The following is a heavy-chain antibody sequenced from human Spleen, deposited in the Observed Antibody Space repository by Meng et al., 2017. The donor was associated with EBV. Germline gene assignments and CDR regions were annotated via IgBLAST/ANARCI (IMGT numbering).Heavy chain of an antibody. Sequence: QGELQGSGPGLVKPSGTLSLTCAVSGGSISSSNWWSWVRQTPGKGLEWIGEIYHSGSTSYNPSLESRVTISVDKSKNQIFLKLRSVTAADTAVYYCAQRERWGLDPWGQGTLVTVSS. D-gene: IGHD3-16*01. CDR2: IYHSGST. CDR3: AQRERWGLDP. V-gene: IGHV4-4*02. J-gene: IGHJ5*02. CDR1: GGSISSSNW.